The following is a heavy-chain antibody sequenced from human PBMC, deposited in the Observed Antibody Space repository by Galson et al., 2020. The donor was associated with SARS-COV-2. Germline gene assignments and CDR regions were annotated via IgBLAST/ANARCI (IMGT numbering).Heavy chain of an antibody. J-gene: IGHJ4*02. CDR1: GYTFTSYG. Sequence: ASVKVSCKASGYTFTSYGISWVRQAPGQGLEWMGWISAYNGNTNYAQKLQGRVTMTTDTSTSTAYMELRSLRSDDTAVYYCARDGWVRYCSGGSCSRFDYWGQGTLVTVSS. CDR2: ISAYNGNT. CDR3: ARDGWVRYCSGGSCSRFDY. D-gene: IGHD2-15*01. V-gene: IGHV1-18*01.